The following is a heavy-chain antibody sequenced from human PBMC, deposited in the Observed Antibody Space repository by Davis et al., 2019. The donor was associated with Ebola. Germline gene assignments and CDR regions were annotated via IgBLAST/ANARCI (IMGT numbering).Heavy chain of an antibody. CDR2: ISYDGSNK. CDR3: AKTAGYCGGDCYSYYFDY. V-gene: IGHV3-30*04. J-gene: IGHJ4*02. D-gene: IGHD2-21*02. Sequence: GESLKISCAASGFTFSSYAMHWVRQAPGKGLEWVAVISYDGSNKYYADSVKGRFTISRDNAKNSLYLQMNSLRAEDTAVYYCAKTAGYCGGDCYSYYFDYWGQGTLVTVSS. CDR1: GFTFSSYA.